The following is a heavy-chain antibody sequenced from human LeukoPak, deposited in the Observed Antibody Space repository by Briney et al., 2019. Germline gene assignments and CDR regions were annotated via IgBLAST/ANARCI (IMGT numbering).Heavy chain of an antibody. CDR3: ARLDTSPLGAFDI. J-gene: IGHJ3*02. V-gene: IGHV4-34*01. Sequence: SETLSLTCAVYGGSFSGYYWSWIRQPPGKGLEWIGEINHSGSTNYNPSLKSRVTISVDTSKNQFSLKLSSVTAADTAVYYCARLDTSPLGAFDIWGQGTMVTVSS. CDR2: INHSGST. D-gene: IGHD2-2*01. CDR1: GGSFSGYY.